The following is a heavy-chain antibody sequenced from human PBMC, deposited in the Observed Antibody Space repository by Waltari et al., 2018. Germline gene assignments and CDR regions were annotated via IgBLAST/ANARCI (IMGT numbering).Heavy chain of an antibody. CDR2: FRHPGNT. V-gene: IGHV4-34*01. CDR3: TRGGNYDFWSHSPFVDP. Sequence: QVQRQQLGAGLSKLSERLSLSAAVSRATLGATWWAWVRHVPGKGLEWIGQFRHPGNTNYNPSLQSRVAISIDTSRNQFSLRVFSVTAADTGLYFCTRGGNYDFWSHSPFVDPWGQGTQVTVSS. D-gene: IGHD3-3*01. CDR1: RATLGATW. J-gene: IGHJ5*02.